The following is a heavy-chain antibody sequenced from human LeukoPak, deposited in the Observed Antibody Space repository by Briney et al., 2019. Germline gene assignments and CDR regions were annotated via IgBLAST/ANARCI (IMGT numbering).Heavy chain of an antibody. CDR3: AKDRGGSYFYYYYMDV. CDR2: ISSSGGAT. Sequence: GGSLRLSCAASGFTFSSYAMSWGRQAPGKGLEWGSTISSSGGATYYADSVKGRFTISRDNSKNTLYLQMNSLRAEDTAVYYCAKDRGGSYFYYYYMDVWGKGTTVTVSS. V-gene: IGHV3-23*01. CDR1: GFTFSSYA. J-gene: IGHJ6*03. D-gene: IGHD1-26*01.